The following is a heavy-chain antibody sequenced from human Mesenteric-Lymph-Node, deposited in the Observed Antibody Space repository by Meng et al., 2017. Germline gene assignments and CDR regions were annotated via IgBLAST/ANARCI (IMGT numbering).Heavy chain of an antibody. D-gene: IGHD3-10*01. CDR3: ARDRDTDPPPYYYYYGMDV. V-gene: IGHV1-69*04. CDR1: GGTFISYT. J-gene: IGHJ6*02. Sequence: SVKVSCKASGGTFISYTISWVRQAPGQGLEWMGRIIPILGIANYAQKFQGRVTITADKSTSTAYMELRSLRSEDTAVYYCARDRDTDPPPYYYYYGMDVWGQGTTVTVSS. CDR2: IIPILGIA.